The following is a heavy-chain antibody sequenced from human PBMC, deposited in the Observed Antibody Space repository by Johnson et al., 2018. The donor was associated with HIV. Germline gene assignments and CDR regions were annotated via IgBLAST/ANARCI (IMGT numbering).Heavy chain of an antibody. D-gene: IGHD4-17*01. Sequence: EVQLVESGGGLVQPVGSLRLSCAASGFIFRNYWMHWVRQAPGKGLEWVSAISGSGGSTYYADSVKGRFTISRDNSKNTLYLQMNSLRAEDTALYYCARDSTPWGGDYVGYAFDIWGRVTMVTVSS. V-gene: IGHV3-23*04. J-gene: IGHJ3*02. CDR1: GFIFRNYW. CDR3: ARDSTPWGGDYVGYAFDI. CDR2: ISGSGGST.